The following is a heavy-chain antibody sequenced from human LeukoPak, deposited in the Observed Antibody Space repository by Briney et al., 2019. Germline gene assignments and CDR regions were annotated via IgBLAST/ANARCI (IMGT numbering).Heavy chain of an antibody. D-gene: IGHD6-19*01. CDR2: IRSKANSYAT. CDR3: TTLTGYSSGWHNWFDP. J-gene: IGHJ5*02. Sequence: GGSLRLSCAASGFTFSGSAMHWVRQASGKGLEWVGRIRSKANSYATAYAASVKGRFTIPRDDSKNTAYLQMNSLKTEDTAVYYCTTLTGYSSGWHNWFDPWGQGTLVTVSS. V-gene: IGHV3-73*01. CDR1: GFTFSGSA.